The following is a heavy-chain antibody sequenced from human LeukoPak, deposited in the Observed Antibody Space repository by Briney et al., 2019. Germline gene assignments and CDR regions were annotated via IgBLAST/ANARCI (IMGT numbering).Heavy chain of an antibody. CDR1: GGSISSYY. Sequence: PSETLSLTCTVSGGSISSYYWSWIRQPPEKGLEWIGYIYYSGSTNYNPSLKSRGTISLDTSRNQFYLRLNSVTAADTAVYYCARQVVGTTTIEIDYFDYWGQGTLVTVSS. J-gene: IGHJ4*02. CDR3: ARQVVGTTTIEIDYFDY. V-gene: IGHV4-59*08. CDR2: IYYSGST. D-gene: IGHD1-26*01.